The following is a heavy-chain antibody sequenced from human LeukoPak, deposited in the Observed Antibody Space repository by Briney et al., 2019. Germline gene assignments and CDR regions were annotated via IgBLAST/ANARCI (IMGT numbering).Heavy chain of an antibody. V-gene: IGHV3-66*01. J-gene: IGHJ4*02. CDR1: GFTVSTNY. D-gene: IGHD2-21*01. Sequence: PGGCLRLSCAASGFTVSTNYMSWVRQAPGKGLEWVSVIYRGGSIYYADSVKGRFTISRDNSKNTLYLQMNSLRAEDTAVYHCARGVVSATKLEYWGQGTLVTVSS. CDR3: ARGVVSATKLEY. CDR2: IYRGGSI.